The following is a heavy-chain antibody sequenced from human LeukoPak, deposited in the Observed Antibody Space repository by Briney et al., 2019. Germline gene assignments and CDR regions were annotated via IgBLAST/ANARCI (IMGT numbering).Heavy chain of an antibody. Sequence: GRSLRLSCAASGFTFSSYGMHWVRQAPGEGLEWVAVIWYDGSNKYYADSVKGRFTISRDNSKNTLYLQMNSLRAEDTAVYYCARDTRDPGSYYYYYGMDVWGQGTTVTVSS. J-gene: IGHJ6*02. D-gene: IGHD1-1*01. V-gene: IGHV3-33*01. CDR3: ARDTRDPGSYYYYYGMDV. CDR1: GFTFSSYG. CDR2: IWYDGSNK.